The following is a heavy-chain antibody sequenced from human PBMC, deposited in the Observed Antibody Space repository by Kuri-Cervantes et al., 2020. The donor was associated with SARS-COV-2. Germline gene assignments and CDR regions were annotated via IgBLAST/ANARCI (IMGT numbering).Heavy chain of an antibody. V-gene: IGHV4-39*01. Sequence: SETLSLTCTVSGGSISSSSYYWGWICQPPGKGLEWIGSIYYSGSTYYNPSLKSRVTISVDTSKNQFSLKLSSVTAADTAVYYCARRHSSSSSWYYFDYWGQGTLVTVSS. CDR1: GGSISSSSYY. D-gene: IGHD6-13*01. J-gene: IGHJ4*02. CDR3: ARRHSSSSSWYYFDY. CDR2: IYYSGST.